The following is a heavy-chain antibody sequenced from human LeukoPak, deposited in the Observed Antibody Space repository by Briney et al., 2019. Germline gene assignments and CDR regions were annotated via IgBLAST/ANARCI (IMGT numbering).Heavy chain of an antibody. D-gene: IGHD3-22*01. CDR1: GFTFSSYA. CDR3: AIMHPYYDGSGYWVQ. CDR2: ISTSGGSS. Sequence: GESLRLSCAASGFTFSSYALSWVRQAPGKGLEWVSGISTSGGSSSYADSVKGRFTISRDNPRNTLYMQMNSLRAEDTALYYCAIMHPYYDGSGYWVQWGQGTLVTVSS. J-gene: IGHJ4*02. V-gene: IGHV3-23*01.